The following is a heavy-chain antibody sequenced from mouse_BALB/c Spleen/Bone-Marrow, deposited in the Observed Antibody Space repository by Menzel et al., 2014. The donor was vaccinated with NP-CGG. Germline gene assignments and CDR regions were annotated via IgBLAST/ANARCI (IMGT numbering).Heavy chain of an antibody. J-gene: IGHJ1*01. V-gene: IGHV4-1*02. Sequence: EVKLVESGGGLVRPGGSLKLSCEASGSGFTRYWMSWVRQAPGKGLEWIGKINPDSSTINYTPSLKDKFIISIDNSKNTPYMQMSKVRSEDSALYYCVLRGDYDYLDCWGAGTPVTISS. D-gene: IGHD2-13*01. CDR3: VLRGDYDYLDC. CDR2: INPDSSTI. CDR1: GSGFTRYW.